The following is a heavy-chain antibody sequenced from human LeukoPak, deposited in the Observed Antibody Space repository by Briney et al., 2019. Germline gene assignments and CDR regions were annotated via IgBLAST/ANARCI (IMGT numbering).Heavy chain of an antibody. CDR2: MNPNSGNT. Sequence: GASVKVSCKASGYTFTGYDINWMRQATGQGLEWMGWMNPNSGNTGYAQKFQGRVTMTRNTSISTAYMELSSLRSEDTAVYYCARVYYGSGSQYYYYGMDVWGQGTTVTVSS. CDR1: GYTFTGYD. J-gene: IGHJ6*02. V-gene: IGHV1-8*01. CDR3: ARVYYGSGSQYYYYGMDV. D-gene: IGHD3-10*01.